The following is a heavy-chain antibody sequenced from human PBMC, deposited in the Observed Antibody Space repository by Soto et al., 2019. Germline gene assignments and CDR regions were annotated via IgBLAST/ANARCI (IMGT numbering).Heavy chain of an antibody. D-gene: IGHD3-3*01. Sequence: PSETLSLTCSVSGASVSSDSSYLGWFRQPPGKGLEWIGYFYYTGSTNYNPSLKNRVTISVDTSKNQFSLELSPVTAADPAVYYSGRERVRSGYSLHYGVDVWDQGTPVTVFS. J-gene: IGHJ6*02. CDR2: FYYTGST. V-gene: IGHV4-61*01. CDR3: GRERVRSGYSLHYGVDV. CDR1: GASVSSDSSY.